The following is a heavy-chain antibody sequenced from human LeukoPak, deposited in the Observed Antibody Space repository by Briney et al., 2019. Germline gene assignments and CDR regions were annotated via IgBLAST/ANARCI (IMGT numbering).Heavy chain of an antibody. Sequence: ASVKVSCKASGYTFTGYYIHWARQATGQGLEWMGWVNPNNGDSGYAQKFQGRVTITRDTSISTSYMELRSLRSDDTAVYFCARTTSFTASGYDYWGQGTLVTVSS. CDR1: GYTFTGYY. CDR3: ARTTSFTASGYDY. D-gene: IGHD6-25*01. J-gene: IGHJ4*02. CDR2: VNPNNGDS. V-gene: IGHV1-8*03.